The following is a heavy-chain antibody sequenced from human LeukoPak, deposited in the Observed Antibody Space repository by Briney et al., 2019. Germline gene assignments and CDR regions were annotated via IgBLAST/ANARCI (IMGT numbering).Heavy chain of an antibody. CDR1: GGSISSGDYY. Sequence: SQTLSLTCTVSGGSISSGDYYWSWIRQPPGKGLEWIGYIYYSGSTYYNPSLKSRVTISVDRSKNQFSLKLSSVTAADTAVYYCARGVVGAPYYYYYGMDVWGQGTTVTVSS. CDR2: IYYSGST. J-gene: IGHJ6*02. CDR3: ARGVVGAPYYYYYGMDV. D-gene: IGHD2-15*01. V-gene: IGHV4-30-4*01.